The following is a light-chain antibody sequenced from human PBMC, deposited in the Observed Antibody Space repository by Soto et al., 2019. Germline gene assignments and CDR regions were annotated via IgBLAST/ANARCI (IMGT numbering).Light chain of an antibody. Sequence: DIVMTQSPSTLSGSVGDRATLSCRASQTVSSWLAWYQQKPGKAPRLLIYRASTRASGVPARFSGSGSGTEFTLTISSLQPEDFAAYYCQHYNSWPGAFGQGTKVDIK. J-gene: IGKJ1*01. CDR1: QTVSSW. V-gene: IGKV1-5*03. CDR3: QHYNSWPGA. CDR2: RAS.